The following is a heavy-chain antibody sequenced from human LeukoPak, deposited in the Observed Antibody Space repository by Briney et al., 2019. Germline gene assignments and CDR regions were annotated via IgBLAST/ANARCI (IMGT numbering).Heavy chain of an antibody. D-gene: IGHD3-3*01. Sequence: ASVKVSCKASGGTFSSYAISWVRQAPGQGLEWMGRIIPILGIANYAQKFQGRVTITADKSTSTAYMELSSLRSEDTAVYYCARGKIFGVASFDYWGQGTLVTVSS. CDR3: ARGKIFGVASFDY. V-gene: IGHV1-69*04. CDR1: GGTFSSYA. J-gene: IGHJ4*02. CDR2: IIPILGIA.